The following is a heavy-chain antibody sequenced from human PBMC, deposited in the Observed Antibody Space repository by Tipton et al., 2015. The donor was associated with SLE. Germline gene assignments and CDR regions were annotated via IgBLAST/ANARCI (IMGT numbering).Heavy chain of an antibody. J-gene: IGHJ6*02. CDR3: ARADAGYYNGLDV. Sequence: TLSLTCDFYGGAFNAYDYPWIRPPPGKGLEWIGKINSFGSTNYSPSLTSRVTMSVDTSKNQFSLRLNSVTAADTAVYYCARADAGYYNGLDVWGQGATVTVSS. V-gene: IGHV4-34*01. CDR1: GGAFNAYD. CDR2: INSFGST.